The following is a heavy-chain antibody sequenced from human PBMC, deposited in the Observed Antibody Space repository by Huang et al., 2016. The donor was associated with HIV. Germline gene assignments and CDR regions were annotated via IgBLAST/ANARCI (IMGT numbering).Heavy chain of an antibody. Sequence: QVHLVQSGAEVKKPGASVRVSCKTSGYNFVSYTLAWVRQAPGQGLEWMGWISDYSGNRNYAQNFQVRVTRTTDRSTSTAYMELRSLRPDETAVYYCARGVPALGSRGRYYFDSWGQGTLVTVSS. CDR2: ISDYSGNR. CDR1: GYNFVSYT. J-gene: IGHJ4*02. V-gene: IGHV1-18*04. CDR3: ARGVPALGSRGRYYFDS. D-gene: IGHD7-27*01.